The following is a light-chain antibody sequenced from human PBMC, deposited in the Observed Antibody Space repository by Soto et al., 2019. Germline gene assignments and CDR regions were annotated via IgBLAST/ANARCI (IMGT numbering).Light chain of an antibody. CDR1: SSDIGGYNH. CDR2: DVS. V-gene: IGLV2-14*01. CDR3: SSFTSTSTNYV. J-gene: IGLJ1*01. Sequence: QPVLTQPASVSGSPGQSITISCTGTSSDIGGYNHVSWYQQHPGKAPKLMIYDVSNRPSGVSNRFSGSKSGNTASLTISGLQAEDEADYYCSSFTSTSTNYVFGTGTKLTVL.